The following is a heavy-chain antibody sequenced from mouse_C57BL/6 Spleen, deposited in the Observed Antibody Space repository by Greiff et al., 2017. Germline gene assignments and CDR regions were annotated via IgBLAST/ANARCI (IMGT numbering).Heavy chain of an antibody. CDR1: GYSITSGYD. CDR3: ARGPLWDVGAMDY. Sequence: EVQGVESGPGMVKPSQSLSLTCTVTGYSITSGYDWHWIRHFPGNKLEWRGYISYSGSTNYNPSLKSRISITHDTSKNHFFLNLNSVTTEDTATYYCARGPLWDVGAMDYWGQGTSVTVSS. J-gene: IGHJ4*01. D-gene: IGHD4-1*01. V-gene: IGHV3-1*01. CDR2: ISYSGST.